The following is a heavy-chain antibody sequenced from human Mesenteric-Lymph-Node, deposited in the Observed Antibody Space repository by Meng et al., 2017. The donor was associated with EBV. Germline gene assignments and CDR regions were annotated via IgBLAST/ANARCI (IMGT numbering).Heavy chain of an antibody. CDR3: ARGGLSIDY. J-gene: IGHJ4*02. Sequence: VHLLQSGSEMKKPGASVKVSCETSGYTFTSYGINWVRQAPGQGLEWMGWISVDSGNTNYAQKVRDRVTMTTDFSTNTAYMELRSLTSDDTAVYYCARGGLSIDYWGLGTLVTASS. CDR1: GYTFTSYG. CDR2: ISVDSGNT. V-gene: IGHV1-18*01. D-gene: IGHD3-16*01.